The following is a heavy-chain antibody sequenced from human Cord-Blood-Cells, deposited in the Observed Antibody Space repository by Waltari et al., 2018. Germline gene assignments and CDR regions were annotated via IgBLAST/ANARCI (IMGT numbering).Heavy chain of an antibody. CDR2: ISYDGSNK. D-gene: IGHD2-15*01. J-gene: IGHJ4*02. Sequence: QVQLVESGGGVGQPGRSLRLSCAASGLPFSSYGMPWARQAPGKGLEWVAVISYDGSNKYYADSVKGRFTISRDNSKNTLYLQMNSLRAEDTAVYYCAKSLGVVVVAADYWGQGTLVTVSS. V-gene: IGHV3-30*18. CDR1: GLPFSSYG. CDR3: AKSLGVVVVAADY.